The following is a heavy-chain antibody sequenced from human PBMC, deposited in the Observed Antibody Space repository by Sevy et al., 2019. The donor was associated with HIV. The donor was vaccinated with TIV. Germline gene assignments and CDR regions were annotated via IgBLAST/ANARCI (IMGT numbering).Heavy chain of an antibody. D-gene: IGHD4-17*01. CDR3: VKGPHPAVTTSYALDV. J-gene: IGHJ6*02. V-gene: IGHV3-30*02. CDR2: VRNDGSTK. CDR1: GFTFKSYG. Sequence: GGSLRLSCAASGFTFKSYGMHWVRQAPGKGLEWVTFVRNDGSTKYYADSVRGRFTASRDNSKNTLYRQMNGLRPEDTAVYYCVKGPHPAVTTSYALDVWGQGTTVTVSS.